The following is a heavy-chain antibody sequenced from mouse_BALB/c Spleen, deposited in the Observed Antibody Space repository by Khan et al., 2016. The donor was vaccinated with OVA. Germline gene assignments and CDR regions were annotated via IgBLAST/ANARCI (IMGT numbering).Heavy chain of an antibody. J-gene: IGHJ2*01. D-gene: IGHD1-2*01. CDR3: ARTARRKY. V-gene: IGHV3-2*02. CDR1: GYSITSGYG. CDR2: ISYSGST. Sequence: EVQLQESGPGLVKPSQSLYLTCTVTGYSITSGYGWNWIRKFPGNKLEWMGYISYSGSTKYNPSLKSRISITRDTSTNPFFLQFNSVTTEDTATYYSARTARRKYWGQGTTLTVSS.